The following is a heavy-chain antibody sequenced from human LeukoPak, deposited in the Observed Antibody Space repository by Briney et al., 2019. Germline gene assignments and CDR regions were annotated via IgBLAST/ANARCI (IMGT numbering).Heavy chain of an antibody. CDR2: IYTSGST. J-gene: IGHJ4*02. Sequence: SETLSLTCTVSGGSISSYYWSWIRQPAGKGLEWIGRIYTSGSTNYNPSLKSRVTISVDTSKNQFSLKLSSVTAADTAVYYCARDRYTQDIVVVPAADTLDHFDYWGQGTLVTVSS. V-gene: IGHV4-4*07. CDR1: GGSISSYY. D-gene: IGHD2-2*01. CDR3: ARDRYTQDIVVVPAADTLDHFDY.